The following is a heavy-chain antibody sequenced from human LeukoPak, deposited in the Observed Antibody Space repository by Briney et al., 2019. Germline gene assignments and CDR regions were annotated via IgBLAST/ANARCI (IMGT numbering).Heavy chain of an antibody. D-gene: IGHD1-1*01. CDR2: FDPEDGET. CDR3: ASYNWGYYFDY. Sequence: ASVKVSCKASGYTFTGYYMHWVRQAPGQGLEWMGGFDPEDGETIYAQKFQGRVTMTEDTSTDTAYMELSSLRSEDTAVYYCASYNWGYYFDYWGQGTLVTVSS. J-gene: IGHJ4*02. CDR1: GYTFTGYY. V-gene: IGHV1-24*01.